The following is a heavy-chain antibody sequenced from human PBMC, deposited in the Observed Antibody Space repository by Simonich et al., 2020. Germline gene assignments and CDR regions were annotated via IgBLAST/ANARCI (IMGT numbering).Heavy chain of an antibody. J-gene: IGHJ3*02. CDR3: AKDPGVPSAIRNAFDI. V-gene: IGHV1-2*02. D-gene: IGHD2-2*01. CDR2: NKPNEGGQ. CDR1: GYTFTGYY. Sequence: QVQLVQSGAEVKKPGASVKVSCKASGYTFTGYYMNWVRQAPGQGLEGVGWNKPNEGGQNHGTEFQGRVNQNQGTSMNTANMGLRRLGSGGTAGDYCAKDPGVPSAIRNAFDIWGQGTMVTVSS.